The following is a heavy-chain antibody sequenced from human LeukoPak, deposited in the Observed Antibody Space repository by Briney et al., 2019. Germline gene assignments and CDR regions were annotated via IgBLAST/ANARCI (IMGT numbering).Heavy chain of an antibody. CDR1: GFTFSGYA. V-gene: IGHV3-23*01. CDR2: ISGSGGST. Sequence: GGSLRLSCAASGFTFSGYAMSWVRQAPGKGLEWVSAISGSGGSTYYADSVKGRFTISRDNSKNTLYLQMNSLRAEDTAVYYCAKVSVLEYFQHWGQGTLVTVSS. D-gene: IGHD1-1*01. CDR3: AKVSVLEYFQH. J-gene: IGHJ1*01.